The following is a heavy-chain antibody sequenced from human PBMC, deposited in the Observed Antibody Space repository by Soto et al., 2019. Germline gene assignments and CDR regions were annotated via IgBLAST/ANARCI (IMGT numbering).Heavy chain of an antibody. Sequence: SETLSLTCTVSGGSISSVCYYWSWIRQHPGKGLEWIGYIYYSGSTYYNPSLKSRVTISVDTSKNQFSLKLSSVTAADTAVYYCARDRPDTAGSGGSCYWPYAFDIWGQGTMVTVSS. J-gene: IGHJ3*02. CDR3: ARDRPDTAGSGGSCYWPYAFDI. CDR2: IYYSGST. CDR1: GGSISSVCYY. V-gene: IGHV4-31*03. D-gene: IGHD2-15*01.